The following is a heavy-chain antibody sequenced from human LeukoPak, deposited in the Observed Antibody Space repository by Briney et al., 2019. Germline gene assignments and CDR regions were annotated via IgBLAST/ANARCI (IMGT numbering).Heavy chain of an antibody. D-gene: IGHD1-26*01. V-gene: IGHV3-21*04. CDR2: ISSSSSYI. Sequence: GGSLILCCVVSGFTFSRHHMNGVRQAPGKGLELVSYISSSSSYIYYADSVKGRFAISRDNAKNSLYLQMNSLRAEDTALYYCAKEPQRVGTDHFDYWGQGTQVTVSS. CDR3: AKEPQRVGTDHFDY. CDR1: GFTFSRHH. J-gene: IGHJ4*02.